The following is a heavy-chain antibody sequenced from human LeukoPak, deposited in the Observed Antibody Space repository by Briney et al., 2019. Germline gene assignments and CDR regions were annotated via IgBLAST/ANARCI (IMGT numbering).Heavy chain of an antibody. CDR1: GFTVRNNY. V-gene: IGHV3-53*01. CDR2: IYSGGST. J-gene: IGHJ4*02. D-gene: IGHD6-19*01. CDR3: AKTTAGNSSGRYPGWPVDY. Sequence: GGSLRLSCAASGFTVRNNYMSWVRQAPGKGLEWVSVIYSGGSTYYADSVKGRFTISRDNSKNTLYLQMNSLRAEDTAVYYCAKTTAGNSSGRYPGWPVDYWGQGTLVTVSS.